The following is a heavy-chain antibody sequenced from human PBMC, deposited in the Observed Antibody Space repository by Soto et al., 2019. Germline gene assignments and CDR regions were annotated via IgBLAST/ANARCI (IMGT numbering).Heavy chain of an antibody. V-gene: IGHV3-30-3*01. D-gene: IGHD6-13*01. CDR2: ISYDVSNK. J-gene: IGHJ5*02. CDR3: ARDLGSSWYVKWFDP. Sequence: QVQLVESGGGVVQPGRSLRLSCAASGFTFSSYAMHWVRQAPGKGLEWVAFISYDVSNKYYADSVKGRFTISRDNSKNTLHLQMNSLRAEDTAVYYCARDLGSSWYVKWFDPWGQGTLVTVSS. CDR1: GFTFSSYA.